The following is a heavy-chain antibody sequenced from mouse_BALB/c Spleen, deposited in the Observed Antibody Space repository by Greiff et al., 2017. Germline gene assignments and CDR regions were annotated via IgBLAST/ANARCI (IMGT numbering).Heavy chain of an antibody. CDR3: ARADYGYAMDY. CDR1: GYSITSDYA. J-gene: IGHJ4*01. Sequence: EVQLVESGPGLVKPSQSLSLTCTVTGYSITSDYAWNWIRQFPGNKLEWMGYISYSGSTSYNPSLKSRISITRDTSKNQFFLQLNSVTTEDTATYYCARADYGYAMDYWGQGTSVTVSS. CDR2: ISYSGST. D-gene: IGHD2-4*01. V-gene: IGHV3-2*02.